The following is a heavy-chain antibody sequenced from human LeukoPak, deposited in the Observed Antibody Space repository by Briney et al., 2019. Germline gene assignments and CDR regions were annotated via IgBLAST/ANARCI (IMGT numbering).Heavy chain of an antibody. CDR3: ARAYCGGECTAGGAFDI. D-gene: IGHD2-21*01. CDR2: VSSNGTT. V-gene: IGHV4-4*07. CDR1: GVYVGSHF. Sequence: SETLSLTCSVSGVYVGSHFWSWVRQPAGKALEGMGRVSSNGTTSSNPSLNSRVTMSLDTSKNQFSLKLTSVTAADTAVYFCARAYCGGECTAGGAFDIWGQGTMVTVSS. J-gene: IGHJ3*02.